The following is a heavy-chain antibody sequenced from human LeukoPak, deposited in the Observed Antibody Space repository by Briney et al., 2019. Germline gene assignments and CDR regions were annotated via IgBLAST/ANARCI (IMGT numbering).Heavy chain of an antibody. V-gene: IGHV4-59*01. J-gene: IGHJ6*03. CDR3: ARGRLEGSYYYMDV. CDR2: IYYSGST. CDR1: GGSISSYY. Sequence: SETLSLTCTVSGGSISSYYWSWIRQPPGKGLEWIGYIYYSGSTNYNPSLKSRVTISVDTSKNQFSLKLSSVTAADTAVYYCARGRLEGSYYYMDVWGKGTTVTVSS. D-gene: IGHD3-3*01.